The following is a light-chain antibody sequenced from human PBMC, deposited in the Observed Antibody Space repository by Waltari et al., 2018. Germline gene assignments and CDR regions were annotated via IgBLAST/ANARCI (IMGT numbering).Light chain of an antibody. Sequence: IVLTQSPGTASLSPGERVTLSCRASQSVGSSTLAWYQQKPNQATRLVIYRASRRAVGIPDRFSGSWSGTDFSLIISRLEHEDFAVYCCQQHGTLPATFGQGTKVEIK. V-gene: IGKV3-20*01. CDR1: QSVGSST. J-gene: IGKJ1*01. CDR2: RAS. CDR3: QQHGTLPAT.